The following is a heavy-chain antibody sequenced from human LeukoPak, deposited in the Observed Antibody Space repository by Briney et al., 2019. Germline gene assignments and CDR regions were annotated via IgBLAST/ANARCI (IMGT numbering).Heavy chain of an antibody. D-gene: IGHD2-15*01. CDR3: ARDQAAITTPLDWSFAL. V-gene: IGHV1-46*01. CDR2: FNPAGGRT. Sequence: ASVKVSCKASANTFTDFYMHWARQAPGQGLEWMGIFNPAGGRTSYAQKFQGRVTITRDTSTNTLYMELSSLRSEDTAVYYCARDQAAITTPLDWSFALWGRGTLVTVSS. CDR1: ANTFTDFY. J-gene: IGHJ2*01.